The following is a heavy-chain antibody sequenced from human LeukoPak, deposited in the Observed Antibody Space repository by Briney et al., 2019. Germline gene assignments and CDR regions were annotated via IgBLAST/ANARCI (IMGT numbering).Heavy chain of an antibody. J-gene: IGHJ6*02. CDR1: GFTFSSYG. CDR3: AKDLKGYYYYGMDV. Sequence: GGSLRLSCAASGFTFSSYGMHWVRQAPGKGLEWVAVISYDGSNKYYADSVKGRFTISRDNSKNTLYLQMNSLRAEDTAVYYCAKDLKGYYYYGMDVWGQGTTVTVSS. V-gene: IGHV3-30*18. CDR2: ISYDGSNK.